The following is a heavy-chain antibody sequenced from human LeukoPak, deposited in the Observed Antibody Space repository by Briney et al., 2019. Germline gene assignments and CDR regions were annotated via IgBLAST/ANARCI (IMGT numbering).Heavy chain of an antibody. D-gene: IGHD3-10*01. V-gene: IGHV3-23*01. CDR3: AKDAVRGSGRINWFDS. CDR2: ITDSGGDT. J-gene: IGHJ5*01. CDR1: GFTFSGYA. Sequence: GGSLRLSCAASGFTFSGYAMSWVRQAPGRGLEWDSAITDSGGDTYYADSVKGRFTISRDNSKNTLYLQMNSLRAEDTAVYFCAKDAVRGSGRINWFDSWGQATLVTVSS.